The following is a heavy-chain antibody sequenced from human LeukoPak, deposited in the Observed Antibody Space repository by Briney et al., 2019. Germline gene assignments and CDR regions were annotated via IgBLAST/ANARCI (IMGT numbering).Heavy chain of an antibody. CDR1: GFTFTTYW. D-gene: IGHD3-10*01. CDR3: VKVAKYYYGSETYYFFEH. CDR2: INQDGTEK. V-gene: IGHV3-7*01. J-gene: IGHJ4*02. Sequence: ESLRLSCAASGFTFTTYWMSWVRQLPGKGLEWVANINQDGTEKYYVDSVKGRFTISRDNAKNSLDLQMNSLRVEDTGIYYCVKVAKYYYGSETYYFFEHWGQGTPVTASS.